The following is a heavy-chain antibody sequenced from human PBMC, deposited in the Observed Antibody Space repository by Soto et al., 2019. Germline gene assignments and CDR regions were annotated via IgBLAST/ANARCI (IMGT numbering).Heavy chain of an antibody. CDR2: IYYRGTT. Sequence: SETLSLTCTVSGGSINSYYWTWIRKPPGQGPEWIGCIYYRGTTNYNASFNSRVTISVGTSKNQFSLKLTSVTTADTAVYYCARGGGSPYHDHEFDYWGQGILVTVSS. CDR1: GGSINSYY. D-gene: IGHD2-2*01. V-gene: IGHV4-59*01. CDR3: ARGGGSPYHDHEFDY. J-gene: IGHJ4*02.